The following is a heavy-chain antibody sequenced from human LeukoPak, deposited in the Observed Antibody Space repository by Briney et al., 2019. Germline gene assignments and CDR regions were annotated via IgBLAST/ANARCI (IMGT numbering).Heavy chain of an antibody. V-gene: IGHV3-23*01. CDR1: GFTFRSYA. J-gene: IGHJ4*02. CDR3: AKGGSSARNFFDY. Sequence: PGGSLRLSCAASGFTFRSYAIYWVRQAPGKGLEWVSGISGSGGDTYFADSVKGRFTISRDNSKNTLYLQMNSLRAEDTAVYYCAKGGSSARNFFDYWGQGTLVTVSS. D-gene: IGHD3-10*01. CDR2: ISGSGGDT.